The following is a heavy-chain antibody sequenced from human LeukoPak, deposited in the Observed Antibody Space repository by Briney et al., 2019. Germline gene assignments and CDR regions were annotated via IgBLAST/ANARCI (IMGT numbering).Heavy chain of an antibody. CDR3: ARDAVDTADAV. V-gene: IGHV3-74*01. J-gene: IGHJ6*02. D-gene: IGHD5-18*01. CDR2: INSDGSIT. CDR1: GFTFTTYW. Sequence: GGSLRLSCAASGFTFTTYWMHWVRQAPGKGLVWVSHINSDGSITSYADSVKGRFTISRDNAKNTLYLQMNSLRAEDTAVYYCARDAVDTADAVWGQGTTVTVSS.